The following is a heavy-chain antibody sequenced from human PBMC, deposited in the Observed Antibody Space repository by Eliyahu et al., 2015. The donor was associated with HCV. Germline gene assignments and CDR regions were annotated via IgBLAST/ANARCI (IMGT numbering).Heavy chain of an antibody. CDR3: ARNGDYASGHYYYGMDV. CDR2: IIPIFGTA. J-gene: IGHJ6*02. Sequence: QVQLVQSGAEVKKPGSSVKVSCKASGGTFSSYAISWVRQAPGQGLEWMGGIIPIFGTANYAQKFQGRVTITADESTSTAYMELSSLRSEDTAVYYCARNGDYASGHYYYGMDVWGQGTTVTVSS. V-gene: IGHV1-69*01. D-gene: IGHD4-17*01. CDR1: GGTFSSYA.